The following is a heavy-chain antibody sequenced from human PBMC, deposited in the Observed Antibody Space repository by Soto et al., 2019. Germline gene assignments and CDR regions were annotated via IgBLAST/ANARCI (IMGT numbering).Heavy chain of an antibody. CDR3: ARAPQYSSRGMDV. CDR1: GGTFSSYT. CDR2: IIPILGIA. Sequence: QVQLVQSGAEVKKPGSSVKVSCKASGGTFSSYTISWVRQAPGQGLEWMGRIIPILGIANYAQKVQGRVTITADKSTSTGYMELSSLRSENMAVYYCARAPQYSSRGMDVWGQGTTVTVSS. V-gene: IGHV1-69*02. J-gene: IGHJ6*02. D-gene: IGHD6-13*01.